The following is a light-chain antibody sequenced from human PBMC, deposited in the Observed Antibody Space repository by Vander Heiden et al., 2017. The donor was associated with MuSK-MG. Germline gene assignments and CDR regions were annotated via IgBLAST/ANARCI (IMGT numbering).Light chain of an antibody. V-gene: IGKV1-27*01. Sequence: DIQMTQSPSSLSASVGDRVTITCRASQAISNYLAWYQQKPGKVPSLLIYAASTLQSGVPSRFSGSGSGTDFTLTISSLQHEDVATYYCQKYNSAPWTFGQGTKVEIK. CDR2: AAS. CDR3: QKYNSAPWT. J-gene: IGKJ1*01. CDR1: QAISNY.